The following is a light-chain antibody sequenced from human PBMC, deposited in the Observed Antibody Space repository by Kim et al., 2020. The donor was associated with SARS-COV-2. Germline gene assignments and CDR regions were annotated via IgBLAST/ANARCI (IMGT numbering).Light chain of an antibody. Sequence: DIQMTQSPSTLSASVGDRVTITCRASQSVSGWLALYQQKPGKAPKLLIYDASSLEPGVPSRFSGSGSGTEFTLTISSLQPDDFATYYCQQYNSHETFGQGTKVDIK. CDR1: QSVSGW. J-gene: IGKJ1*01. CDR2: DAS. V-gene: IGKV1-5*01. CDR3: QQYNSHET.